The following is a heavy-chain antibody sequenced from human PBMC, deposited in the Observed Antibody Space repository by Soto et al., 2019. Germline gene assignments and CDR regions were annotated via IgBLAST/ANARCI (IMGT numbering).Heavy chain of an antibody. V-gene: IGHV3-30*18. CDR3: AKESMGAILYYYYGMDV. D-gene: IGHD1-26*01. J-gene: IGHJ6*02. CDR1: GFTFSSYG. CDR2: ISYDGSNK. Sequence: GGSLRLSCAASGFTFSSYGMHWVRQAPGKGLEWVAVISYDGSNKYYADSVKGRFTISRDNSKNTLYLQMNSLRAEDTAVYYCAKESMGAILYYYYGMDVWGQGTTVTVSS.